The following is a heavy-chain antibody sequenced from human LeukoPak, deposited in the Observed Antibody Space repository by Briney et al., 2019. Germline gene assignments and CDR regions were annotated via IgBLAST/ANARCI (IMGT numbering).Heavy chain of an antibody. CDR1: GGTFSSYA. D-gene: IGHD1-7*01. V-gene: IGHV1-69*05. Sequence: ASVKVSCKASGGTFSSYAISWVRQAPGQGLEWMGGTIPIFGTANYAQKFQGRVTITTDESTSTAHMELSSLRSEDTAVYYCASHSGTTDYYYYMDVWGKGTTVTVSS. CDR3: ASHSGTTDYYYYMDV. CDR2: TIPIFGTA. J-gene: IGHJ6*03.